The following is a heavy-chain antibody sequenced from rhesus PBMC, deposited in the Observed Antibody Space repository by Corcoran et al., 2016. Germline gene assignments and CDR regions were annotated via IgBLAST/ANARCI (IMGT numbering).Heavy chain of an antibody. J-gene: IGHJ5-1*01. V-gene: IGHV4-80*01. CDR3: STNDYGTSYRFDV. D-gene: IGHD4-29*01. CDR1: GASFGSYW. CDR2: INGQRVNT. Sequence: QVQLQESGPGLVKPSETLSLTCAVSGASFGSYWWSWLRQAPGKGLEWIGEINGQRVNTNYSPSHKSRVTISKDASKNPLSLNLNLRTDAETAVYYCSTNDYGTSYRFDVWGPGVLVTVSS.